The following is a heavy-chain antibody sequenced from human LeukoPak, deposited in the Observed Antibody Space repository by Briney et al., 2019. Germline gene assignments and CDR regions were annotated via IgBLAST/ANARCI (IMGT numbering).Heavy chain of an antibody. J-gene: IGHJ3*02. V-gene: IGHV1-8*01. D-gene: IGHD2-8*02. Sequence: ASVKASCKASGYTFTSYDINWVRQATGQGLEWMGWMNPNSGNTGYAKKFQGRVTMTTDTSTSTAYMELRSLRSDDTAVYYCASSHESTGHWPIDAFDIWGQGTMVTVSS. CDR3: ASSHESTGHWPIDAFDI. CDR1: GYTFTSYD. CDR2: MNPNSGNT.